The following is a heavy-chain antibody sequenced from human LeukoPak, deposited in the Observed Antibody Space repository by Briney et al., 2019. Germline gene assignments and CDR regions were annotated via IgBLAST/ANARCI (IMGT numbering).Heavy chain of an antibody. Sequence: SEPLSLTCTVSGYSISSGYYWGWIRQPPGKGLEWIGSIYHSGSTYYNPSLKSRVTISVDTSKNQFSLKLSSVTAADTAVHYCARVRSRSYSDFDYWGQGTLVTVSS. D-gene: IGHD1-26*01. CDR3: ARVRSRSYSDFDY. CDR1: GYSISSGYY. J-gene: IGHJ4*02. CDR2: IYHSGST. V-gene: IGHV4-38-2*02.